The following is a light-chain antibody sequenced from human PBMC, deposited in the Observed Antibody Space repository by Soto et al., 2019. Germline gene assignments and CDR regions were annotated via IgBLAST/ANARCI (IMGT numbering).Light chain of an antibody. V-gene: IGLV2-23*02. Sequence: QSALTQPASVSGSPGQSITSCCTGTSSDVGSYNLVSWYQQHPGKAPKLMIYEVSKRPSGVSNRFSGSKSGNTASLTISGLQAEDEADYYCCSYAGSSTYVFGTGTKVTVL. J-gene: IGLJ1*01. CDR2: EVS. CDR1: SSDVGSYNL. CDR3: CSYAGSSTYV.